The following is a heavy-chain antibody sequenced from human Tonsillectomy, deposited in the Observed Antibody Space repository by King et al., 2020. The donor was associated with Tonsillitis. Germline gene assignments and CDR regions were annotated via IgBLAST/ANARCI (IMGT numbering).Heavy chain of an antibody. CDR3: ARLPTEGYYFYYGMDV. V-gene: IGHV4-39*01. CDR2: INDSGST. Sequence: QLQLQESGPGLVKPPETLSLTCSVSGDSISSNSYYWGWIRQPTGKGLELIGTINDSGSTYYNPSLNGRVTMSIATSKNQFPLKLPSVTAADTAVYYCARLPTEGYYFYYGMDVWGRGTTVTVSS. CDR1: GDSISSNSYY. J-gene: IGHJ6*02.